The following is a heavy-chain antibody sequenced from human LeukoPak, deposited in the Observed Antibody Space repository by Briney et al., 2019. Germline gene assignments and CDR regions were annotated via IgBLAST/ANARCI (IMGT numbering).Heavy chain of an antibody. CDR1: GFTFDDYA. D-gene: IGHD3-10*01. J-gene: IGHJ6*03. CDR2: ISWNSGSI. CDR3: AKVRGSGSYYYMDV. Sequence: GRSLRFSCAASGFTFDDYAMHWVRQAPGKGLEWVSGISWNSGSIGYADSVKGRFTISRDNAKHSLYLQMNSLRAEDTALYHCAKVRGSGSYYYMDVWGKGTTVTVSS. V-gene: IGHV3-9*01.